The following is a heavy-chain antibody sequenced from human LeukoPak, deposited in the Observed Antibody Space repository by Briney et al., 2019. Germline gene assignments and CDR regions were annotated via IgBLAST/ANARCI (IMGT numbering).Heavy chain of an antibody. Sequence: PGGSLRLSCAASGFTFSSYGMYWVRQAPGKGLEWVAIIWPDGSNQYYADSVKGRFTISRDNSRNTVYLQMNSLRAEDTAVYYCARSNGGVPIGGGHSGGWADYWGQGTLVTVSS. CDR2: IWPDGSNQ. J-gene: IGHJ4*02. CDR1: GFTFSSYG. D-gene: IGHD6-25*01. V-gene: IGHV3-33*07. CDR3: ARSNGGVPIGGGHSGGWADY.